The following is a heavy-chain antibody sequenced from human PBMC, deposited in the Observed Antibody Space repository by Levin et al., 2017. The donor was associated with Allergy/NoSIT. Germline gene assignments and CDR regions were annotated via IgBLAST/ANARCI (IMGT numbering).Heavy chain of an antibody. CDR2: IYYSGST. J-gene: IGHJ6*02. CDR3: ARGIAVAGTGQKGGMDV. D-gene: IGHD6-19*01. Sequence: SQTLSLTCTVSGGSISSSSYYWGWIRQPPGKGLEWIGSIYYSGSTYYNPSLKSRVTISVDTSKNQFSLKLSSVTAADTAVYYCARGIAVAGTGQKGGMDVWGQGTTVTVSS. V-gene: IGHV4-39*01. CDR1: GGSISSSSYY.